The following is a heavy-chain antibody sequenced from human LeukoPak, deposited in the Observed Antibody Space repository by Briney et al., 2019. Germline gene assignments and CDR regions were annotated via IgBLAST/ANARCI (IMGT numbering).Heavy chain of an antibody. CDR3: AKLGGGYDETSMEDY. CDR1: GFTFSSYA. CDR2: ISGSGGST. D-gene: IGHD1-26*01. J-gene: IGHJ4*02. Sequence: GGSLRLSCAASGFTFSSYAMSWVRQAPGKGLEWVSAISGSGGSTYYADSVKGRFTISRDNSKNTLYLQMNSLRAEDTAVYYCAKLGGGYDETSMEDYWGQGTLVTVSS. V-gene: IGHV3-23*01.